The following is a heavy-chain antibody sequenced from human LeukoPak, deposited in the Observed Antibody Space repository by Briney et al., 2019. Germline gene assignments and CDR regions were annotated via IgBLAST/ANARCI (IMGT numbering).Heavy chain of an antibody. CDR3: ATITPYYYDSSGSY. Sequence: SETLSLTCTVSGGSISSSSYYWGWIRQPPGKGLEWIGSIYYSGSTYYNPSLKSRVTISVDTSKNQFSLKLSSVTAADTAVYYCATITPYYYDSSGSYWGQGTLVTVSP. CDR2: IYYSGST. V-gene: IGHV4-39*01. D-gene: IGHD3-22*01. CDR1: GGSISSSSYY. J-gene: IGHJ4*02.